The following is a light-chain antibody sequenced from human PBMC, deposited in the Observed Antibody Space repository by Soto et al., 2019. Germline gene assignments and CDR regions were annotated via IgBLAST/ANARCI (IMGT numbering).Light chain of an antibody. V-gene: IGKV1-5*03. Sequence: QVYLSPATLSSSKGDRVSIACRASQNIYTWLAWYQQKPGKAPKLLIYEASSLETGVPSRFSGSGSGTEFTLTISSLQPDDFATYYCQQYNTFWTFGQGTKVDI. J-gene: IGKJ1*01. CDR1: QNIYTW. CDR2: EAS. CDR3: QQYNTFWT.